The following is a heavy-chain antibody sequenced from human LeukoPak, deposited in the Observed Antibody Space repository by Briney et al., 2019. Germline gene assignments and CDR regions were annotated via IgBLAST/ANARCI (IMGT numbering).Heavy chain of an antibody. V-gene: IGHV4-59*01. J-gene: IGHJ3*02. CDR3: ARVGHSGGASDI. Sequence: SETLSLTCTVPGGPISSYYWSWIRQPPGKGLEWIGYIYYSGSTNYNPSLKSRVTISVDTSKNQFSLKLSSVTAADTAVYYCARVGHSGGASDIWGQGTMVTVSS. CDR1: GGPISSYY. D-gene: IGHD3-10*01. CDR2: IYYSGST.